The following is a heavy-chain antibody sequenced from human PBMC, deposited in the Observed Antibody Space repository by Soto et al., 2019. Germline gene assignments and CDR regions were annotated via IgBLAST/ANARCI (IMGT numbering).Heavy chain of an antibody. D-gene: IGHD3-3*01. J-gene: IGHJ6*02. Sequence: GASVKVSCKASGGTFSSYAISWVRQAPGQGLEWMGGIIPIFGTANYAQKFQGRVTITADESTSTAYMELSSLRSEDTAVYYCARDRYYDFWSGYGPSPYGMDVWGQGTTVTVSS. V-gene: IGHV1-69*13. CDR1: GGTFSSYA. CDR2: IIPIFGTA. CDR3: ARDRYYDFWSGYGPSPYGMDV.